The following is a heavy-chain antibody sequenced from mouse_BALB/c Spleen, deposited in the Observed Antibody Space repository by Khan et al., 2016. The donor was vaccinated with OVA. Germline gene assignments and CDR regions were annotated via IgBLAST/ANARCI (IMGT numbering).Heavy chain of an antibody. V-gene: IGHV1S29*02. Sequence: VQLQQSGPELVKPGASVKISCKASGYTFTDYNIHWVKQSHGKSLEWVGGIFPYNAATGYNQKLKNKASLTVDTSYTKFYLKLRSLKSEDSAVYLSARERAYYGNYFDYWGQGTPLTVSS. CDR3: ARERAYYGNYFDY. CDR1: GYTFTDYN. J-gene: IGHJ2*01. D-gene: IGHD2-10*01. CDR2: IFPYNAAT.